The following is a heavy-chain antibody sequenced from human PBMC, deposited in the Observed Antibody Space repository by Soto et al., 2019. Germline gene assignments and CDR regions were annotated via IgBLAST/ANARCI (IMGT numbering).Heavy chain of an antibody. D-gene: IGHD1-26*01. CDR2: INAGNGNT. CDR1: GYTFTSYA. CDR3: ARDISPTTYFDY. J-gene: IGHJ4*02. Sequence: QVQLVQSGAEVKKPGASVKVSCKASGYTFTSYAMHWVRQAPGQRREWMGWINAGNGNTKYSQKFQGRVTITRDTSASTAYMELSSLRSEDTAVYYCARDISPTTYFDYWGQGTLVTVSS. V-gene: IGHV1-3*01.